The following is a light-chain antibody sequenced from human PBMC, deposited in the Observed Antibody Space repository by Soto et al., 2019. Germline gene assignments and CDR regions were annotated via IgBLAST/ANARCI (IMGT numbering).Light chain of an antibody. CDR3: SSFTSSSTRDV. J-gene: IGLJ1*01. V-gene: IGLV2-14*03. CDR2: NVS. Sequence: QSVLTQPAFVSGSPGQSITISCTGTRSDVGGYNYVSWYQYHPGKAPKLMIYNVSNRPSGVSNRFSGSKSGNTASLTISGLQAEDEADYYCSSFTSSSTRDVFGTGTQLTVL. CDR1: RSDVGGYNY.